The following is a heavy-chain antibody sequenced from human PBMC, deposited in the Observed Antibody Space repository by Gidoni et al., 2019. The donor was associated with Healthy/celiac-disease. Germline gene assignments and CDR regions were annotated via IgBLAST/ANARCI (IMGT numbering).Heavy chain of an antibody. V-gene: IGHV4-59*01. CDR1: GGPISSYY. D-gene: IGHD3-22*01. CDR2: IYYSGST. Sequence: QVQLQESGPGLVKPSETLSLTCTVSGGPISSYYWSWIRQPPGKGLEWIGYIYYSGSTNYNPSLKSRVTISVDTSKNQFSLKLSSVTAADTAVYYCASLGYYDSSGWSYFDYWGQGTLVTVSS. J-gene: IGHJ4*02. CDR3: ASLGYYDSSGWSYFDY.